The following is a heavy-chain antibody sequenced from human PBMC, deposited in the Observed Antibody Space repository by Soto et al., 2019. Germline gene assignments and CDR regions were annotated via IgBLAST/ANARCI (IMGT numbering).Heavy chain of an antibody. J-gene: IGHJ4*02. CDR2: IDTSGST. V-gene: IGHV4-4*07. D-gene: IGHD3-3*01. CDR3: ARGGQDFWSGPFDY. Sequence: SETLSLTCTVSGGSISNYYCNWIRQPAGKGLEWIGRIDTSGSTNYNPSLKSRVTMSVDTSKQEFSLKLSSVTAAATALYYCARGGQDFWSGPFDYWGRGALVTVSS. CDR1: GGSISNYY.